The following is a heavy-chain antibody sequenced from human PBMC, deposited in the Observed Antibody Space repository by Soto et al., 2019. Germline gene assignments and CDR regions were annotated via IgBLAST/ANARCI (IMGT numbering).Heavy chain of an antibody. CDR2: IYYTGST. Sequence: PSETLSLTCTVSGGSISSYYWSWIRQPPGKGLEWIGYIYYTGSTNYNPSLKSRVTISVDTSKNQFSLNLSSVTAADTAVYYCARGYGDCFDFWGQGTLVTVSS. CDR3: ARGYGDCFDF. D-gene: IGHD4-17*01. CDR1: GGSISSYY. J-gene: IGHJ4*02. V-gene: IGHV4-59*01.